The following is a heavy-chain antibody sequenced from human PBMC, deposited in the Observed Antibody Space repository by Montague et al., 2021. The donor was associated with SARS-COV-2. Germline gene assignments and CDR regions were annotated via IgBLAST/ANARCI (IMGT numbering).Heavy chain of an antibody. V-gene: IGHV4-34*01. Sequence: SETLSLTCAVSGGSFTGYYWTWIRQPPGKGLEWIGEINHSGSTKYNPALKSRFSISVDTSKNQFSLKLTSVTAADTAMFYCAWGSPPNNIRRFSASYWFDSWGQGTLVTVSS. CDR1: GGSFTGYY. CDR3: AWGSPPNNIRRFSASYWFDS. D-gene: IGHD1-26*01. CDR2: INHSGST. J-gene: IGHJ5*01.